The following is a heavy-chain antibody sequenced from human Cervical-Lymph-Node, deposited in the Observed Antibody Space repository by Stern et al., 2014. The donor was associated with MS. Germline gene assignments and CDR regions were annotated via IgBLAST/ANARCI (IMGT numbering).Heavy chain of an antibody. V-gene: IGHV3-7*01. Sequence: EVQLVESGGGLVQPGGSLRLSCAASGFTFSSYWMTWVRQAPGKGLEWVANIKQDGSQKYYVDSVKGRFTISRDNTKSSLFLEMSSLEVEDTAVYYCARHASGTYPLDYWGQGILATVSS. J-gene: IGHJ4*02. CDR2: IKQDGSQK. CDR3: ARHASGTYPLDY. CDR1: GFTFSSYW. D-gene: IGHD3-10*01.